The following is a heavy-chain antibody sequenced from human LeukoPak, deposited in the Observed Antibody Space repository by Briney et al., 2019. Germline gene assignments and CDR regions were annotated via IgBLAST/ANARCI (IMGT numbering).Heavy chain of an antibody. CDR3: AKGGFRGCALYRAFDD. V-gene: IGHV3-30*02. CDR1: VFTFSSYG. J-gene: IGHJ4*02. CDR2: IRYDRSNK. D-gene: IGHD3-16*01. Sequence: GGSLRVSCAASVFTFSSYGMHWVRPAPGKGLAWVAWIRYDRSNKFYAESVKARFTISSDNSKDLRYLQMNMLRAEDTAVDFCAKGGFRGCALYRAFDDWGQGTLVTVST.